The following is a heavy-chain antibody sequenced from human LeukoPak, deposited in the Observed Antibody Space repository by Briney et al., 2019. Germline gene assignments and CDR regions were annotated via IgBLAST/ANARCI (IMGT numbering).Heavy chain of an antibody. J-gene: IGHJ4*02. CDR1: GYTFTGYY. Sequence: GASVKVSCXASGYTFTGYYMHWVRQAPGQGLEWMARINPNSGGTNYAQKFQGRVTMTRDTSISTAYMELSRLRSDDTAVYYCASYGYDSSGYYEYYFDYWGQGTLVTVSS. D-gene: IGHD3-22*01. CDR3: ASYGYDSSGYYEYYFDY. CDR2: INPNSGGT. V-gene: IGHV1-2*06.